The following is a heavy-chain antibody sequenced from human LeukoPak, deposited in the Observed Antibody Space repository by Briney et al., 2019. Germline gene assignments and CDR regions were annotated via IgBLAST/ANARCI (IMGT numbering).Heavy chain of an antibody. D-gene: IGHD6-6*01. CDR1: GGSISNYY. V-gene: IGHV4-59*01. J-gene: IGHJ4*02. Sequence: SEALSLTCTVSGGSISNYYWNWIRQTPGRGLEWIGYIFYTGSTSYNPSLKSRVTISVDASKSQISLNLTSVTAADTAVYFCAREGTSSSSSPIDHWGQGTLVTVSS. CDR2: IFYTGST. CDR3: AREGTSSSSSPIDH.